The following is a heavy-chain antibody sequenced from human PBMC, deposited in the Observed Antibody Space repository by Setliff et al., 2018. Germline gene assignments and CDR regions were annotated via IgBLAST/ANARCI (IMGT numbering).Heavy chain of an antibody. CDR1: GGSISSYY. CDR3: ARAAKYDSSSYYGLWLDP. Sequence: SETLSLTCTVSGGSISSYYWIWIRQPPGKGLEWIGYIYSSGRTNHNPSLKSRVTISVDMTENQFSLILRSVVAADTAVYYCARAAKYDSSSYYGLWLDPWGQGTLVTVSS. D-gene: IGHD3-22*01. J-gene: IGHJ5*02. V-gene: IGHV4-4*08. CDR2: IYSSGRT.